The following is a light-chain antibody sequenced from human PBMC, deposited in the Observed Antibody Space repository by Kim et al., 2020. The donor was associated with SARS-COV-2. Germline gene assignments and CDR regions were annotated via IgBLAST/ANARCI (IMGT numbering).Light chain of an antibody. J-gene: IGLJ2*01. CDR3: NSRDNNDNVL. CDR1: SLSTYY. CDR2: GKN. V-gene: IGLV3-19*01. Sequence: VALRQTVRIRCKGDSLSTYYTTWYQQKPGQAPIVVFYGKNNRPSGIPDRFSGSSSGNTASLTITATQAGDEADYYCNSRDNNDNVLFGGGTQLTVL.